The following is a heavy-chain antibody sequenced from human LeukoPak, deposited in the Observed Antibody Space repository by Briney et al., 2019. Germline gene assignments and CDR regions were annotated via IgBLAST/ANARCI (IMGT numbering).Heavy chain of an antibody. Sequence: EGTLRLSCAASGFTLSSYAMSWVRQGPGKGLEWVSAISVSGNTYHADSVKGRFTISRDSSKNTLYLQMNSLRAGDAAVYYCAKAPVTTCSGAYCYPFDYWSQGTLVTVSS. J-gene: IGHJ4*02. CDR3: AKAPVTTCSGAYCYPFDY. V-gene: IGHV3-23*01. CDR1: GFTLSSYA. D-gene: IGHD2-15*01. CDR2: ISVSGNT.